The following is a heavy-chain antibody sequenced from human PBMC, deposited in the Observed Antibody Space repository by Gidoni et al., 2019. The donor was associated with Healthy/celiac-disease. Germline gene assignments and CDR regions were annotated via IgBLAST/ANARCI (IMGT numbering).Heavy chain of an antibody. CDR1: GFTFSSYG. J-gene: IGHJ4*02. CDR2: IWYDGSNK. Sequence: QVQLVESGGGVVQPGRSLRLSCAASGFTFSSYGMHWVRQAPGKGLEWVAVIWYDGSNKYYADSVKGRFTISRDNSKNTLYLQMNSLRAEDTAVYYCARGASSSPEDYWGQGTLVTVSS. D-gene: IGHD6-6*01. V-gene: IGHV3-33*01. CDR3: ARGASSSPEDY.